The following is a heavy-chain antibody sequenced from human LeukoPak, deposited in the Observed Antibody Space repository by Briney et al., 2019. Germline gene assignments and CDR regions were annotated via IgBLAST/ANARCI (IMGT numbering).Heavy chain of an antibody. J-gene: IGHJ4*02. CDR3: ARGGMSARPDY. D-gene: IGHD6-6*01. V-gene: IGHV3-33*01. Sequence: GGSLRLSCAASGFSFRGNAMHWVRQAPGKGLEWLAIIWYDGSNEYCADSVKGRFTISRDNSKNTLYLQMNSLRAEDTALYYCARGGMSARPDYWGQGTLVTVSS. CDR2: IWYDGSNE. CDR1: GFSFRGNA.